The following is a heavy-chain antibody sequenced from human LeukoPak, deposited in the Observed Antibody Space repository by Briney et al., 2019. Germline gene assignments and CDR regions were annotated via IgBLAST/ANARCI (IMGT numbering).Heavy chain of an antibody. CDR3: ARDRNDFWSGYPITNWFDP. CDR2: INPSGGST. Sequence: ASVKVSCKASGYTFTSYYMHWVRQAPGQGLEWMGLINPSGGSTSYAQKFQGRVTMTRDTSTSTVYMELSSLRSEDTAVYYCARDRNDFWSGYPITNWFDPWGQGTLVTVSS. J-gene: IGHJ5*02. V-gene: IGHV1-46*01. CDR1: GYTFTSYY. D-gene: IGHD3-3*01.